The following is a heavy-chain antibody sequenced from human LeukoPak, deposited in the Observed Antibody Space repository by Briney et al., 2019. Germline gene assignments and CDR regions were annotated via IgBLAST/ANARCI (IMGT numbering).Heavy chain of an antibody. CDR1: GYTFTGNF. J-gene: IGHJ4*02. CDR3: ARYSGYDGIDF. V-gene: IGHV1-2*06. D-gene: IGHD5-12*01. Sequence: GASVKVSCKASGYTFTGNFMHWVRQAPGQGLEWMGRINPDSGGTNYAQKFQGRVTMTRDTPISTAYMELSGLRSDDTAMYYCARYSGYDGIDFWGQGTLVTVSS. CDR2: INPDSGGT.